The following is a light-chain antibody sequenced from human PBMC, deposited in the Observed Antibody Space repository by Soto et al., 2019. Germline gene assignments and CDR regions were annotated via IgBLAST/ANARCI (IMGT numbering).Light chain of an antibody. CDR3: QQYSISPRT. J-gene: IGKJ1*01. V-gene: IGKV3-20*01. Sequence: EIVLTQSPGTLSLSPGERATLSCRASQSVSSYLAWYQQKPGQAPRLLIYGASSRATGIPDRFSGSGSGTDFTLTISRLEPEDFAVYYCQQYSISPRTFGQGTKVEIK. CDR2: GAS. CDR1: QSVSSY.